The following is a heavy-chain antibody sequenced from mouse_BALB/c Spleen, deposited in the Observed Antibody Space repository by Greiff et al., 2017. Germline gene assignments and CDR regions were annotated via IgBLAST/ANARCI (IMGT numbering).Heavy chain of an antibody. V-gene: IGHV3-6*02. Sequence: EVQLQESGPGLVKPSQSLSLTCSVTGYSITSGYYWNWIRQFPGNKLEWMGYISYDGSNNYNPSLKNRISITRDTSKNQFFLKLNSVTTEDTATYYCARERYDYFDYWGQGTTLTVSS. CDR2: ISYDGSN. CDR1: GYSITSGYY. D-gene: IGHD2-10*02. J-gene: IGHJ2*01. CDR3: ARERYDYFDY.